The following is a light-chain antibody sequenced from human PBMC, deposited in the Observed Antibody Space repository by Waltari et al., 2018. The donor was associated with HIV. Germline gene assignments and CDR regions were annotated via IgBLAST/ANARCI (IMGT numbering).Light chain of an antibody. CDR3: LQHNSYPRT. CDR2: ASS. CDR1: QGIRDD. J-gene: IGKJ1*01. Sequence: DIQMTQSPSSLSASIGDRVTITCRASQGIRDDLAWYQQKPGKVPQRLIYASSSLQSGVPSRFSGSGSGTEFTLTISSLQPEDSAIYYCLQHNSYPRTFGRGTKVDI. V-gene: IGKV1-17*01.